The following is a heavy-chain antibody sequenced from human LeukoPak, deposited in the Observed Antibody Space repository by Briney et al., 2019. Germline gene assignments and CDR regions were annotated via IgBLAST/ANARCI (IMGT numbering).Heavy chain of an antibody. V-gene: IGHV4-4*09. CDR1: GGSISSYY. Sequence: PSETLSLTCTVSGGSISSYYWSWIRQPPGKGLEWIGYIYTSGSTNYNPSLKSRVTISVDTSKNQFSPKLSSVTAADTAVYYCARQYCSGGSCPFDYWGQGTLVTVSS. D-gene: IGHD2-15*01. J-gene: IGHJ4*02. CDR3: ARQYCSGGSCPFDY. CDR2: IYTSGST.